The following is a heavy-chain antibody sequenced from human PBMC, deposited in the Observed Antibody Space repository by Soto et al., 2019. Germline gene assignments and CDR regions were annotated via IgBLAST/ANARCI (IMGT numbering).Heavy chain of an antibody. CDR1: GFTFSSYG. J-gene: IGHJ4*02. CDR3: ARDLDHWNYFDY. D-gene: IGHD1-1*01. Sequence: QVQLVESGGGVVQPGRSLRLSCAASGFTFSSYGMHWVRQAPGKGLEWVAVIWYDGSNKYYADSVKGRFTISRDNSKNTLYLQMNSLRAEDTAVYYCARDLDHWNYFDYWGQGTLVTVSS. V-gene: IGHV3-33*01. CDR2: IWYDGSNK.